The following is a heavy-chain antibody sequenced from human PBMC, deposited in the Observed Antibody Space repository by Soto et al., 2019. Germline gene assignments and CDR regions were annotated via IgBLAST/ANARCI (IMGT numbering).Heavy chain of an antibody. J-gene: IGHJ4*02. D-gene: IGHD5-18*01. Sequence: EASVKVSCKGSGYTFTGYYMHWVRQAPGQGLEWMGWINPNSGGTNYAQKFQGRVTMTRDTSISTAYMELSRLRSDDTAVYYCARSPRVDTAIRLDYWGQGTLVTVS. CDR1: GYTFTGYY. CDR2: INPNSGGT. CDR3: ARSPRVDTAIRLDY. V-gene: IGHV1-2*02.